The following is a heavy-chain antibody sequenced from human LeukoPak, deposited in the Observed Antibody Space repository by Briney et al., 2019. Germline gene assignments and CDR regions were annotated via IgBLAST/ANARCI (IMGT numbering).Heavy chain of an antibody. J-gene: IGHJ5*02. CDR3: ARGATWFGEYGFDP. Sequence: PSETLSLTCTVSGGSISSYYWSWIRQPPGKGLEWIGYIYYSGSTNYNPSLKSRVTISVDTSKNQFSLKLSSVTAADTAVYYCARGATWFGEYGFDPWGQGTLVTVSS. CDR1: GGSISSYY. V-gene: IGHV4-59*01. CDR2: IYYSGST. D-gene: IGHD3-10*01.